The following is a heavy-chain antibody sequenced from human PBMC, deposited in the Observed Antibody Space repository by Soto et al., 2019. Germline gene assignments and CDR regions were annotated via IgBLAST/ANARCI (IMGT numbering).Heavy chain of an antibody. CDR3: ASGKSQMTQDRMGFYYYLDL. J-gene: IGHJ6*03. CDR2: VIPLLDAS. V-gene: IGHV1-69*08. Sequence: QVQLVQSGAEVKKPGSSVRISCTASGVAFSNYTFTWVRRAPGQGLEWMGRVIPLLDASNYAEKFQDRVTITADRSTSTDYMELSGLKSEDSAIYYCASGKSQMTQDRMGFYYYLDLWSKGTTVTVSS. CDR1: GVAFSNYT. D-gene: IGHD2-15*01.